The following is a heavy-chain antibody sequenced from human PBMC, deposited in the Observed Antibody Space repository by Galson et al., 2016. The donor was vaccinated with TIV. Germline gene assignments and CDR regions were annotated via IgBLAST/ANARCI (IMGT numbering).Heavy chain of an antibody. J-gene: IGHJ4*02. CDR3: GFYFDY. CDR1: GYTFTSYG. V-gene: IGHV1-18*01. Sequence: SVKVSCKASGYTFTSYGITWVRQAPGQGLEWMGWISTYNGNTNYAQKLQGRVSITRDTSTGTAYMELTSLRPDDTAVYYWGFYFDYWGQGTLVTASS. CDR2: ISTYNGNT.